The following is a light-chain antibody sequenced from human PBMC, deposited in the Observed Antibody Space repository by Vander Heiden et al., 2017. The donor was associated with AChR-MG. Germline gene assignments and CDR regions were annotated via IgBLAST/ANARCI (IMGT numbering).Light chain of an antibody. Sequence: QSALTQPASVSGSPGQSITISCIGASSDVGGYNYVAWYQQHPGKAPELMIYDVSKRPSGVSNRFSGSKSGNTASLTISGLQAEDEDDYYCSSYTSSSLYVFGTGTKVTVL. V-gene: IGLV2-14*01. CDR2: DVS. CDR3: SSYTSSSLYV. CDR1: SSDVGGYNY. J-gene: IGLJ1*01.